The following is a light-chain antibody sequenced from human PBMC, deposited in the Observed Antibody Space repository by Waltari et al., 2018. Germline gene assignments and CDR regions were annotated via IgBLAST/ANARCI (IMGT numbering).Light chain of an antibody. CDR2: EVS. CDR1: QSLLHSDGKTY. Sequence: DIVMSETPPALSVTPGQLASIPCQQRQSLLHSDGKTYLHWFLQKPGQSPQLLIYEVSNRFSGVPDRFSGSGSGTDFTLKISRVEADDVGLYYCMQSVQLPYTFGQGTKLEIK. J-gene: IGKJ2*01. V-gene: IGKV2D-29*02. CDR3: MQSVQLPYT.